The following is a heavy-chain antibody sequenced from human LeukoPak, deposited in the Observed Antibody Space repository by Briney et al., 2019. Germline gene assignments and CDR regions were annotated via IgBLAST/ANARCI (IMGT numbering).Heavy chain of an antibody. CDR1: GFSFRTYA. J-gene: IGHJ4*02. D-gene: IGHD6-13*01. CDR3: ARALFGNSWYSAY. Sequence: GGSLRLSCVTSGFSFRTYAMHWVRQPPGKGLEWVAIISVDGGNKLYADSVRGRFTTSRDDSKNTLYLQMDSLRDEDTAVYYCARALFGNSWYSAYWGQGTLLTVSS. V-gene: IGHV3-30*14. CDR2: ISVDGGNK.